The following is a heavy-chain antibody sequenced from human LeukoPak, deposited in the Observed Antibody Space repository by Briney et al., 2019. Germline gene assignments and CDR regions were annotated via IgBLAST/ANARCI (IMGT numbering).Heavy chain of an antibody. D-gene: IGHD2-2*01. Sequence: GGSLRLSCAASGFTFSSYAMHWVRQAPGKGLEWVAVISCDGSNKYYADSVKGRFTISRDNSKNTLYLQMNSLRAEDTAVYYCASRFCKSTRCQGGYFDYWGQGTLVTVSS. CDR2: ISCDGSNK. J-gene: IGHJ4*02. CDR1: GFTFSSYA. V-gene: IGHV3-30-3*01. CDR3: ASRFCKSTRCQGGYFDY.